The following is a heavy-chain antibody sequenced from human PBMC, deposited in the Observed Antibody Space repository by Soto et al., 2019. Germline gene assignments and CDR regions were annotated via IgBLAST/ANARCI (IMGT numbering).Heavy chain of an antibody. CDR2: ISDDGSNK. CDR3: ARDHFAISWSYYDY. J-gene: IGHJ4*02. V-gene: IGHV3-30-3*01. D-gene: IGHD6-13*01. CDR1: GFTFTNYA. Sequence: QVQLVESGGGVVQPGRSLRLSCAVSGFTFTNYAMQWVRQAPGKGLEWVAVISDDGSNKKYADSVKGRFTISRDNSKNTMYMQMNSLRAEDTALYYCARDHFAISWSYYDYWGQGTLVTVYS.